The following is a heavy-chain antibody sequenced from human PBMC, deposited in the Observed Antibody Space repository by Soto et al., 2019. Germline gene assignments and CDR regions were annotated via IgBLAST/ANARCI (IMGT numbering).Heavy chain of an antibody. J-gene: IGHJ4*02. CDR3: ARHHDS. Sequence: QVQLQESGPGLVKPSETLSLTCTVSGGSISSYYWSWIRQPPGKGLEWIGYIYDSGSTNYNPSLKSRVTISVDTSKNQFALKLSSGSAADPAVYSCARHHDSWGQGTLVTVSS. V-gene: IGHV4-59*08. CDR2: IYDSGST. CDR1: GGSISSYY.